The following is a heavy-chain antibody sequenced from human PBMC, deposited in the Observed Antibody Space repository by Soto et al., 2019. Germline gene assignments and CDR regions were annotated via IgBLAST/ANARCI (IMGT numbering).Heavy chain of an antibody. D-gene: IGHD3-10*01. CDR3: ASGVREPYYYYYGMDV. J-gene: IGHJ6*02. CDR2: IYYSGST. V-gene: IGHV4-39*01. Sequence: SETLSLTCTVCGGSISSSSYYWGWIRQPPGKGLEWIGSIYYSGSTYYNLSLKSRVTISVDTSKNQFSLKLSSVTAADTAVYYCASGVREPYYYYYGMDVWGQGTTVTVSS. CDR1: GGSISSSSYY.